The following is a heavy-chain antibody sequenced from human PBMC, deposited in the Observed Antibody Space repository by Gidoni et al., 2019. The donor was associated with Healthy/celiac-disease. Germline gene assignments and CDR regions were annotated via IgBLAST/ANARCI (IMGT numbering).Heavy chain of an antibody. CDR2: IYYGGST. V-gene: IGHV4-39*01. J-gene: IGHJ5*02. CDR3: ARRDQLLRFDP. CDR1: GGSISSSSYY. Sequence: QLQLQESGPGLVKPSATLSLTCTVSGGSISSSSYYWGWIRQPPGKGLEWIGSIYYGGSTYYNPSLKSRITIAVDTSKNQFSLKLSSVTAADKAVYYCARRDQLLRFDPWGQGTLVTVSS. D-gene: IGHD2-2*01.